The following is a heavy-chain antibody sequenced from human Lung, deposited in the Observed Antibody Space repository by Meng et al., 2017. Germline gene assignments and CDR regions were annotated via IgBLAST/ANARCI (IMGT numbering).Heavy chain of an antibody. CDR1: GFTFSTHA. J-gene: IGHJ4*02. V-gene: IGHV3-30*01. CDR3: ARDLGRETYFFDY. Sequence: QVQLGESGVGVVKPGRSLRLSCATSGFTFSTHAMHWVRQAPGKGLEWVAIISYDGSYKYYADSVQGRFTISRDNSKNTLYLQMNSLTTEDTAVYYCARDLGRETYFFDYWGQGTLVTVSS. CDR2: ISYDGSYK. D-gene: IGHD2/OR15-2a*01.